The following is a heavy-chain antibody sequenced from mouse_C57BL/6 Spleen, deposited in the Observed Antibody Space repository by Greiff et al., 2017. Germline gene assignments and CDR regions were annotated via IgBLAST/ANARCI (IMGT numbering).Heavy chain of an antibody. CDR3: ARKGEVYYSSPFAY. CDR2: IWSGGST. J-gene: IGHJ3*01. D-gene: IGHD2-5*01. V-gene: IGHV2-2*01. CDR1: GFSLTSYG. Sequence: QVQLQQSGPGLVQPSQSLSITCTVSGFSLTSYGVHWVRQSPGKGLEWLGVIWSGGSTDYNAAFISRLSISKDNSKSQVCFKMNSLQADDTAIYYWARKGEVYYSSPFAYWGQGTLVTVSA.